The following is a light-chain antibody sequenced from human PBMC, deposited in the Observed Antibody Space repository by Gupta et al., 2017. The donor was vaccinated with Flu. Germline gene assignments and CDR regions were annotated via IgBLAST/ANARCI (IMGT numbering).Light chain of an antibody. CDR2: GAY. V-gene: IGKV3-20*01. CDR3: QELNTTPLT. J-gene: IGKJ3*01. Sequence: ERATLSCRASQSVSSSYLAGDQKRPGLAPGLHMCGAYNKATGITARCSGSGSETDFTLTINRLEPEDFAVYYCQELNTTPLTFGPGTKVDIK. CDR1: QSVSSSY.